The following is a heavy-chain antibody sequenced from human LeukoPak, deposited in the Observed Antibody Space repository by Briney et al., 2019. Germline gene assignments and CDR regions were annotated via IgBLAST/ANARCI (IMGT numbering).Heavy chain of an antibody. CDR1: GFAFSGSA. D-gene: IGHD4-17*01. CDR3: TRTTVTMADWFDP. J-gene: IGHJ5*02. CDR2: IRTKGKSYAT. V-gene: IGHV3-73*01. Sequence: TGGSLRLSCAASGFAFSGSAMHWVRQAPGKGLEWVGRIRTKGKSYATEYAASVQGRFIISKDDLKNTAYLQMNGLKIEDTAVYYCTRTTVTMADWFDPWGQGTMVTVPS.